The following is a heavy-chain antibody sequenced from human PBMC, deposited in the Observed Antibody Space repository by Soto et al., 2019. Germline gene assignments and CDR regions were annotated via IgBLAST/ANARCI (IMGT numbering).Heavy chain of an antibody. CDR1: GFTFSSYA. D-gene: IGHD6-13*01. Sequence: QVQLVESGGGVVQPGRSLRLSCAASGFTFSSYAMHWVRQAPGKGLEWVAVISYDVSNKYYADSVKGRFTISKDNSKNTLYLQTNSLRAEDTAVYYCARGKWKPASQRPGSIAAAGTAYCYYGMDVWGQGTTVTVSS. CDR3: ARGKWKPASQRPGSIAAAGTAYCYYGMDV. V-gene: IGHV3-30-3*01. J-gene: IGHJ6*02. CDR2: ISYDVSNK.